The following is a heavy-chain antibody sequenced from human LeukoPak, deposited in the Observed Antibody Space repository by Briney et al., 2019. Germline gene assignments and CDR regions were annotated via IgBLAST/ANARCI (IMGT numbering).Heavy chain of an antibody. V-gene: IGHV1-8*01. D-gene: IGHD5-18*01. CDR1: GYTFTSYD. J-gene: IGHJ4*02. CDR3: AGPTSDSYGWNY. Sequence: ASVKVSRKASGYTFTSYDINWERQATGQGLEWMGWMNPNSGNTGYAQTFQGRVTMTRNTSISTAYMELSSLRSEDQAVYYCAGPTSDSYGWNYWGQGTLVTVSS. CDR2: MNPNSGNT.